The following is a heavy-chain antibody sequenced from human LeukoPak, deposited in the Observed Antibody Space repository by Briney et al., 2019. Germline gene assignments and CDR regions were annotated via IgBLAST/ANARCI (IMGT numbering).Heavy chain of an antibody. CDR1: GYIFTSYD. J-gene: IGHJ4*02. CDR2: MNPNSGNT. CDR3: ARGNMIAAAGIGY. Sequence: ASVKVSCKASGYIFTSYDINWVRQATGQGLEWMGWMNPNSGNTGYAQKFQGRVTMTRNTSISTAYMELSSLRSEDAAVYYCARGNMIAAAGIGYWGQGTLVTVSS. V-gene: IGHV1-8*01. D-gene: IGHD6-13*01.